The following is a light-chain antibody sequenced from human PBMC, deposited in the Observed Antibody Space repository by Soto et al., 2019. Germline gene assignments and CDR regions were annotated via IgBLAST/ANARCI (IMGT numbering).Light chain of an antibody. J-gene: IGLJ2*01. V-gene: IGLV2-14*01. CDR2: EVS. CDR3: RPYASRGTPVV. CDR1: SSDIGGYNF. Sequence: QSALTQPASVSGSPGQSITISCTGRSSDIGGYNFVSWHQQHPGKAPKLIIYEVSYRPSGVSNRFSGSKSGNTASLTTSGLQPEYGADYYCRPYASRGTPVVFGGGTKLTVL.